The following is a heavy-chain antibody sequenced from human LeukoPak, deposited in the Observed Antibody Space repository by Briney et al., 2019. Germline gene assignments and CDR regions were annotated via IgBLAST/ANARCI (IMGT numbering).Heavy chain of an antibody. CDR2: IYYSGST. D-gene: IGHD1-26*01. V-gene: IGHV4-59*01. CDR3: TRWELLSGCFDH. Sequence: SETLSLTCTVSGGSISSYYWSWIRQPPGKGLEWIGYIYYSGSTNYSPSLKSRVTISVDTSKNQFSLKLSSVTAADTAVYYCTRWELLSGCFDHWGQGTLVTVSS. J-gene: IGHJ4*02. CDR1: GGSISSYY.